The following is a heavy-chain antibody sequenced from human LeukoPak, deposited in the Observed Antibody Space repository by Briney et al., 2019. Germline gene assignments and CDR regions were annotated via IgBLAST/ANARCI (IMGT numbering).Heavy chain of an antibody. D-gene: IGHD3-22*01. Sequence: GRSLRLSCAASGFTFSSYAMHWVRQAPGKGLEWVAVISYDGSNKYYADSVKGRFTISRDNSKNTLYLQMSSLRAEDTAVYYCAKSTLIVVITLFDYWGQGTLVTVSS. J-gene: IGHJ4*02. CDR3: AKSTLIVVITLFDY. CDR2: ISYDGSNK. V-gene: IGHV3-30*04. CDR1: GFTFSSYA.